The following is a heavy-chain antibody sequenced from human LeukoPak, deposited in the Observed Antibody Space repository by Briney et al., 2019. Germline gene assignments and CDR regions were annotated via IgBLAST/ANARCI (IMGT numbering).Heavy chain of an antibody. Sequence: GGSLRLSCAASGFTFSRHWMYWVRQAPGKGLEWVSGISDSGDSTSYADSVKGRLTISRDNSKSTLYLQMNSLRAEDTAVYYCASTGYGVRDYWGQGTLVTVSS. D-gene: IGHD4-17*01. CDR3: ASTGYGVRDY. J-gene: IGHJ4*02. V-gene: IGHV3-23*01. CDR2: ISDSGDST. CDR1: GFTFSRHW.